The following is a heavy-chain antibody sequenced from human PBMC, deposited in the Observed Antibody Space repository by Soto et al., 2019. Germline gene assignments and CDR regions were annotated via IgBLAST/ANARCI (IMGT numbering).Heavy chain of an antibody. D-gene: IGHD3-22*01. V-gene: IGHV1-18*01. CDR2: ISAYNGNT. CDR3: ASQITMIGDAFDI. CDR1: GYTFTSYG. J-gene: IGHJ3*02. Sequence: ASVKVSCKASGYTFTSYGISWGRQAPGQGLEWMGWISAYNGNTNYAQKLQGRVTMTTDTSTSTAYMELRSLRSDDTAVYYCASQITMIGDAFDIWGQGTMVTVSS.